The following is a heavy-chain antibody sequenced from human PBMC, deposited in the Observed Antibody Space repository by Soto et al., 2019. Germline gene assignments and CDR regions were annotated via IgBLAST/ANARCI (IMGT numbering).Heavy chain of an antibody. J-gene: IGHJ4*02. V-gene: IGHV3-23*01. CDR1: GFTFSSYA. CDR2: ISGSGGST. CDR3: AKSPDILTGYYIDY. Sequence: GGSLRLSCAASGFTFSSYAMSWVRQAPGKGLEWVSAISGSGGSTYYADSVKGRFTISRDNSKNTLYLQMNSLRAEDTAVYYCAKSPDILTGYYIDYWGQGTLVTVSS. D-gene: IGHD3-9*01.